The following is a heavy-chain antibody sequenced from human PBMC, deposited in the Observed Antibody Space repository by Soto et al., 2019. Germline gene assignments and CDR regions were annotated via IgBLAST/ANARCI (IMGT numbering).Heavy chain of an antibody. D-gene: IGHD1-1*01. V-gene: IGHV4-34*01. Sequence: QVQLQQWGAGLLKPSETLSLTCDVYGGFVSSGSYYWSWIRQPPGKGLEWIGEMSHSGGTHFNPSLDSRVTISVDTSKNQFSLKMSSVTAADTALYYCARVERGTATTVVDAFDIWGPGTMVTVSS. CDR1: GGFVSSGSYY. J-gene: IGHJ3*02. CDR2: MSHSGGT. CDR3: ARVERGTATTVVDAFDI.